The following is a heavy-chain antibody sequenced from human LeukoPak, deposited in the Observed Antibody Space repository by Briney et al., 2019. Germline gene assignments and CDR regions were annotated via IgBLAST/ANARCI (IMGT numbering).Heavy chain of an antibody. CDR3: AGSAYCGGDCDDYYYYGMDV. Sequence: SETLSLTCAVYGGSFSGYYWSWIRQPPGKGLEWIGEIKHSGSTNYNPSLKSRVTISVDTSKNQFSLKLSSVTAADTAVYYCAGSAYCGGDCDDYYYYGMDVWGQGTTVTVSS. V-gene: IGHV4-34*01. CDR1: GGSFSGYY. J-gene: IGHJ6*02. D-gene: IGHD2-21*02. CDR2: IKHSGST.